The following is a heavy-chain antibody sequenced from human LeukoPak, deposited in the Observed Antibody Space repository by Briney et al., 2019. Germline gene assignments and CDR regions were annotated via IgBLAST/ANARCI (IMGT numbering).Heavy chain of an antibody. Sequence: SETLSLTCAVYGGSFSGYYWSWIRQPPGKGLEWIGEINHSGSTNYNPSLKSRVTISVDTSKNQFSLKLSSVTAADTAVYYCARGVVTFLDYWGQGTLVTVSS. CDR2: INHSGST. CDR3: ARGVVTFLDY. J-gene: IGHJ4*02. V-gene: IGHV4-34*01. D-gene: IGHD4-23*01. CDR1: GGSFSGYY.